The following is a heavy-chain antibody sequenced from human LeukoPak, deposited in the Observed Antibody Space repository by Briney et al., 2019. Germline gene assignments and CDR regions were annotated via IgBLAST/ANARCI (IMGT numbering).Heavy chain of an antibody. D-gene: IGHD6-13*01. Sequence: SGTLSLTCAVSGGSISSSNWWSWVRQPPGKGLEWIGEIYHSGSTNYNPSLKSRVTISVDKSKNQFSLKPSSVTAADTAVYYCARTPYSSSWYKDYWGQATLVTVSS. J-gene: IGHJ4*02. CDR2: IYHSGST. CDR3: ARTPYSSSWYKDY. CDR1: GGSISSSNW. V-gene: IGHV4-4*02.